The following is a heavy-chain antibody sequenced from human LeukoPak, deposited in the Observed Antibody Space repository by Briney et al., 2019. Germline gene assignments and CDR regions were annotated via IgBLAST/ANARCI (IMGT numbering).Heavy chain of an antibody. CDR1: RFIFTSYA. Sequence: GGSLRLSCAASRFIFTSYAMSWVGQAPGKGLEGVSSISGSGGSTYYADSVKGRFTISRDNSKNRVCLQMNSLRSEYTAVYYCSKRCASGIYFAFDICGQGTLGTVSS. J-gene: IGHJ3*02. CDR3: SKRCASGIYFAFDI. D-gene: IGHD3-10*01. CDR2: ISGSGGST. V-gene: IGHV3-23*01.